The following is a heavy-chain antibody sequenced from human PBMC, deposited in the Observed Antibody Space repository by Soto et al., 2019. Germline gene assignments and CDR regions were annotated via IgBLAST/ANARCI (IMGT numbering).Heavy chain of an antibody. V-gene: IGHV1-3*01. J-gene: IGHJ4*02. CDR2: INGGNGNT. CDR3: DRGPGCPDGPGDY. Sequence: QVQLVQSGAEVKKPGASVKVSCKASGYTFTSYAMHWVRQAPGQRLEWMGWINGGNGNTKYSQKFQGRVTITRDTSASTGHMGAGNPRSEDKGVYYCDRGPGCPDGPGDYWGQGTLVTVSS. CDR1: GYTFTSYA.